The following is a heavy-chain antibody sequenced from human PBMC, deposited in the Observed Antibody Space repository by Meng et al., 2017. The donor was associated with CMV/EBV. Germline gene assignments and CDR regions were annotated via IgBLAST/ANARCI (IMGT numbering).Heavy chain of an antibody. CDR3: ARGRYCSSTSCSDFQH. D-gene: IGHD2-2*01. Sequence: GGSLRLSCKASGYTFTSYGISWVRQAPGQGLEWMGWISAYNGNTNYAQKLQGRVTMTTDTSTSTAYMELRSLRSDDTAVYYCARGRYCSSTSCSDFQHWGQGTLVTVSS. J-gene: IGHJ1*01. CDR1: GYTFTSYG. CDR2: ISAYNGNT. V-gene: IGHV1-18*01.